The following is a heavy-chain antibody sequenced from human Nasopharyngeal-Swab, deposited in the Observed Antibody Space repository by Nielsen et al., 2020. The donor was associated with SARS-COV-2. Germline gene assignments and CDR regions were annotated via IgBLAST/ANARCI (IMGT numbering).Heavy chain of an antibody. D-gene: IGHD2-15*01. Sequence: SGPPLPHLAQTLPPTCPFPDFSPTPTGSCVSSFRQLPRKPPVSLARTHWDDDKYYSTSLKTRLTLSKDTSKNQVVLTMTNMDPVDTATYYCARFVPSSAFDIWGQGTMVTVSS. V-gene: IGHV2-70*11. CDR2: THWDDDK. CDR3: ARFVPSSAFDI. J-gene: IGHJ3*02. CDR1: DFSPTPTGSC.